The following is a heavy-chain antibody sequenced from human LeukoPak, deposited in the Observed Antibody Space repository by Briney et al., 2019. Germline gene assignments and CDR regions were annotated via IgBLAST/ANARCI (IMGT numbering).Heavy chain of an antibody. J-gene: IGHJ6*02. CDR2: IQSKTDGGTT. CDR1: GFTFSSYA. D-gene: IGHD3-10*01. Sequence: RGSLRLSCTASGFTFSSYAMNWVRQAPGKGLEWVGRIQSKTDGGTTEYAAPVKGRFTISRDDSTNTLYLQMNSLKTEDAGVYYCAAGGRVWGQGTTVTVSS. CDR3: AAGGRV. V-gene: IGHV3-15*01.